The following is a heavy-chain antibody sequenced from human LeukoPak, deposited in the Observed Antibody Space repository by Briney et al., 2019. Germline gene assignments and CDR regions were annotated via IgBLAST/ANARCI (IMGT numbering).Heavy chain of an antibody. J-gene: IGHJ5*02. CDR1: GFTFSSYS. D-gene: IGHD3-3*01. V-gene: IGHV3-48*02. Sequence: PGGSLRLSCAASGFTFSSYSMNWVRQAPGKGLEWVSYISSSSSTIYYADSVKGRFTISRDNAKNSLYLQMNSLRDEDTAVYYCARVTHPDFWSGRNWFDPWGQGTLVTVSS. CDR2: ISSSSSTI. CDR3: ARVTHPDFWSGRNWFDP.